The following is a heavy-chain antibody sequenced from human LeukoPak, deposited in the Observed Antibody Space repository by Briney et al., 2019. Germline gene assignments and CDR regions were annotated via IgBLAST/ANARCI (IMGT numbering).Heavy chain of an antibody. CDR3: AKDRGRGYSYGYADY. CDR1: GFTFDDYG. J-gene: IGHJ4*02. D-gene: IGHD5-18*01. Sequence: GGSLRLSCAASGFTFDDYGMSWVHQAPGKGLEWVAFIRYDGSNKYYADSVKGRFTISRDNSKNTLYLQMNSLRAEDTAVYYCAKDRGRGYSYGYADYWGQGTLVTVSS. CDR2: IRYDGSNK. V-gene: IGHV3-30*02.